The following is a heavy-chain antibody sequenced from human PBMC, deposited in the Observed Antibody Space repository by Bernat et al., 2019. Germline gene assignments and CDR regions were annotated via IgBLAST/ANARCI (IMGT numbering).Heavy chain of an antibody. V-gene: IGHV5-10-1*03. CDR3: ASPRLRQSADAFDM. CDR2: IDPSDSDT. Sequence: EVQLVQSGAEVKKPGESLRISCKGSGYSFSSYWINWVRQMPGKGLEWMGRIDPSDSDTKYSPSFEGHVTIATDKSSRTAFGQWSSLKASDTAIYYCASPRLRQSADAFDMWGQGTMVTVSS. J-gene: IGHJ3*02. CDR1: GYSFSSYW. D-gene: IGHD3-16*01.